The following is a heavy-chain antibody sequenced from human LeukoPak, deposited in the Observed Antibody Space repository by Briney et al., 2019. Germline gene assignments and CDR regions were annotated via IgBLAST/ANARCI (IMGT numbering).Heavy chain of an antibody. CDR3: ASVPADYYGSGSSSGAFDI. V-gene: IGHV4-61*10. D-gene: IGHD3-10*01. Sequence: SETLSLTCTVSGGSISSGSYYWSWIRQPAGKGLEWIGEIYHSGSTNYNPSLKSRVTISVDKSKNQFSLKLSSVTAADTAVYYCASVPADYYGSGSSSGAFDIWGQGTMVTVSS. CDR1: GGSISSGSYY. CDR2: IYHSGST. J-gene: IGHJ3*02.